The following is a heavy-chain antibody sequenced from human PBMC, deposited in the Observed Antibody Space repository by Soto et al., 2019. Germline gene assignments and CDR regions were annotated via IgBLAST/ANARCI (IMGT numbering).Heavy chain of an antibody. J-gene: IGHJ4*02. CDR2: TYYSGRT. CDR3: ARGPGI. Sequence: QVQLRESGPGLVKPSQTLSLTCTVSGGSISSGGYYWSLIRRHPGKGLEWIGYTYYSGRTYYNPSLKSRVTITVDSSKNLFSLKLSSVTASDTAGCYCARGPGIWGQGTLVTVSS. V-gene: IGHV4-31*03. CDR1: GGSISSGGYY.